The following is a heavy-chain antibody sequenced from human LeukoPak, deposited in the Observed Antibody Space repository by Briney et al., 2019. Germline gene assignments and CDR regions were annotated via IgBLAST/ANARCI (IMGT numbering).Heavy chain of an antibody. CDR2: ISSSSSYT. J-gene: IGHJ6*02. CDR3: ARAGLNYGMDV. Sequence: PGGSLRLSCAASGFTFSDYYMSWIRQAPGKGLEWVSYISSSSSYTNYADSVKGRFTISRDNAKNSLYLQMDSLRVEDTAVYYCARAGLNYGMDVWGRGTTVTVSS. V-gene: IGHV3-11*06. CDR1: GFTFSDYY.